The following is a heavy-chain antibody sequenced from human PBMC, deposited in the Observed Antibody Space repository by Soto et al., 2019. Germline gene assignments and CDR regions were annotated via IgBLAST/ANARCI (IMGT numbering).Heavy chain of an antibody. CDR3: AKSLAADFDY. CDR2: ISYDGSNK. V-gene: IGHV3-30*18. CDR1: GFTFSSYG. J-gene: IGHJ4*02. Sequence: QVQLVESGGGVVQPGRSLRLSCAASGFTFSSYGMHWVRQAPGKGLEWVAVISYDGSNKYYADSVKGRFTISRDNSKNTLYLQMNSLRAEDTAVYYCAKSLAADFDYWGQGTLVTVSS. D-gene: IGHD6-13*01.